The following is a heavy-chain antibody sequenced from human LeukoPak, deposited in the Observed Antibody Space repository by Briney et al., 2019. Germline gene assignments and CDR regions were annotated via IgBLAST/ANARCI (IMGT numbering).Heavy chain of an antibody. CDR1: GFTFSGSA. Sequence: GGSLRLSCAASGFTFSGSAMHWVRQASGKGLEWVGRIRSKANSYATAYVASVKGRFTISRDDSKNTAYLQMNSLKTEDTAVYYCTRHAVGASGYWGQGTLVTVSS. D-gene: IGHD1-26*01. V-gene: IGHV3-73*01. J-gene: IGHJ4*02. CDR2: IRSKANSYAT. CDR3: TRHAVGASGY.